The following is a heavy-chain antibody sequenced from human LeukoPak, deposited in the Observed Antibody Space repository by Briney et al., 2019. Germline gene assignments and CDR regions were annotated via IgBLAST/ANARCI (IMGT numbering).Heavy chain of an antibody. CDR3: AEDVYSGSYWAPTDYYYGMDV. CDR1: GFTFSSYA. J-gene: IGHJ6*02. Sequence: GGSLRLSCAASGFTFSSYAMSWVRQAPGKGLEWVSAISGSGGSTYYADSVKGRFTISRDNSKNTLYLQMNSLRAEDTAVYYCAEDVYSGSYWAPTDYYYGMDVWGQGTTVTVSS. D-gene: IGHD1-26*01. V-gene: IGHV3-23*01. CDR2: ISGSGGST.